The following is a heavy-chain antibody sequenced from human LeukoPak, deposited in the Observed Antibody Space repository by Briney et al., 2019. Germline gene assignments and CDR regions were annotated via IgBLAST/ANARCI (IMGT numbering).Heavy chain of an antibody. CDR2: ITWDGGST. D-gene: IGHD1-26*01. V-gene: IGHV3-43*01. Sequence: GGSLRLSCGASGFTFDDYSIHWVRQAPGKSLEWVSLITWDGGSTYYADSVKGRLTISRDNSKNSLYLQMNSLRIEDTASYYCAKDLGTGSYYEAFDYWGQGTLVTDSS. J-gene: IGHJ4*02. CDR1: GFTFDDYS. CDR3: AKDLGTGSYYEAFDY.